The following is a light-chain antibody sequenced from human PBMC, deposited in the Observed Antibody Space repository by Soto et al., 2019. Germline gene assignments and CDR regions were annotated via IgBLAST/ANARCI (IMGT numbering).Light chain of an antibody. CDR2: EVT. CDR3: SSYADTNNLV. Sequence: QSALIQPPSASGSPGHSITISCTGTGSDVASYDYVSWYQQRPGRAPKLIIFEVTRRPSGVPDRFSGPKSGNTASLTVSGLQAEDEADYYCSSYADTNNLVFGGGTKLTVL. J-gene: IGLJ2*01. CDR1: GSDVASYDY. V-gene: IGLV2-8*01.